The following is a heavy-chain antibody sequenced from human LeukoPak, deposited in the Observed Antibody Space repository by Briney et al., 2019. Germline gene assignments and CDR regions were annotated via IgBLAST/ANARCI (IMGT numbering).Heavy chain of an antibody. Sequence: GGSLRLSCGASGFIFSSHGMHWVRQAPGKGLEWVAFIPFDGSNKYYADSVKGRFTISRDNSKNTLYLQMNRLRPEDTAVYYCAKDFYNSNSFYTLFDYWGQGTLVTVSS. V-gene: IGHV3-30*02. J-gene: IGHJ4*02. CDR2: IPFDGSNK. D-gene: IGHD3-22*01. CDR1: GFIFSSHG. CDR3: AKDFYNSNSFYTLFDY.